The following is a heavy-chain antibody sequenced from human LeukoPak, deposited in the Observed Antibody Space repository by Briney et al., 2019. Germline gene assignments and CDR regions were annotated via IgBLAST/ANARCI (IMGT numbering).Heavy chain of an antibody. D-gene: IGHD3-10*01. V-gene: IGHV4-39*07. CDR3: ARDRGRWPHYAFDI. J-gene: IGHJ3*02. CDR1: GGSISSSTYY. CDR2: IYHDGST. Sequence: SETLSLTCTVSGGSISSSTYYWGWIRQPPGKGLEWIGNIYHDGSTYYNPSLKSRVTISIDTSKNQFSLKLSSVTAADTAVYYCARDRGRWPHYAFDIWGHGTMVTVSS.